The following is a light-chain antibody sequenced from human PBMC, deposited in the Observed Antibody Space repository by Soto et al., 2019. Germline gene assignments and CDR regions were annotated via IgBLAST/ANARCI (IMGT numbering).Light chain of an antibody. CDR2: EVS. J-gene: IGLJ1*01. V-gene: IGLV2-14*01. CDR1: SSDVGGYNY. CDR3: SSYTSSSTLDYV. Sequence: QSVLTQPASVSGSPGQSIAISCTGTSSDVGGYNYVSWYQQHPGKAPKLMIYEVSNWPSGVSNRFSGSKSANTASLTISGLQAEDEADYYCSSYTSSSTLDYVFGTGTKVTVL.